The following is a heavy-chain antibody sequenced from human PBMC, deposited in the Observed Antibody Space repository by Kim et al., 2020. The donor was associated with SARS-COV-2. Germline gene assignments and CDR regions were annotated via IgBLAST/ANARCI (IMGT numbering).Heavy chain of an antibody. J-gene: IGHJ6*01. D-gene: IGHD3-16*01. CDR1: GFMFSDYW. CDR2: IKRDGSEK. Sequence: GGSLRLSCAASGFMFSDYWMSWVRQAPGKGLEWVAIIKRDGSEKHYADSVRGRFTISRDNTERSVFLQMNSLGAEDTAIYYCAREVPYYYG. CDR3: AREVPYYYG. V-gene: IGHV3-7*03.